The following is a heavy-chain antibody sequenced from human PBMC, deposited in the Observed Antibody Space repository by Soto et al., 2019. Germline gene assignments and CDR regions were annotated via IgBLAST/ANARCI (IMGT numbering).Heavy chain of an antibody. J-gene: IGHJ5*02. Sequence: SETLSLTCTVSGGSISSGGYYWSWIRQHPGKCLEWIGYIYYSGSTYYNPSLKSRVTISVDTSKNQFSLKLSSVTAADTAVYYCARDKWGYDSSGYYAWFDPWGQGTLVTVYS. V-gene: IGHV4-31*02. CDR1: GGSISSGGYY. CDR2: IYYSGST. CDR3: ARDKWGYDSSGYYAWFDP. D-gene: IGHD3-22*01.